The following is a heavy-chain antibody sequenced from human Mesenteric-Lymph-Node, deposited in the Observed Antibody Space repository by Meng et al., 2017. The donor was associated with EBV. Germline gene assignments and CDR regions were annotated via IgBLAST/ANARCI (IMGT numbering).Heavy chain of an antibody. D-gene: IGHD5-12*01. V-gene: IGHV3-11*01. Sequence: QVHLVESGGNCVKPGGSLRLSCAASGFTFSDYYMSWIRQAPGKGLEWVSYISSGTTTISYADSVKGRFTISRDNAKNSLSLQMNSLRAEDTAMYYCARNSRAGGYHDSWGQGTLVTVSS. J-gene: IGHJ4*02. CDR2: ISSGTTTI. CDR1: GFTFSDYY. CDR3: ARNSRAGGYHDS.